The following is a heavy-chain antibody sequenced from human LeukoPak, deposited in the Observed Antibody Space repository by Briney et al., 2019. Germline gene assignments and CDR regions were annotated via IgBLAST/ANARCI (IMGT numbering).Heavy chain of an antibody. CDR2: IDRRGGT. CDR3: ARGYGSGSYYVY. J-gene: IGHJ4*02. Sequence: PSDTLSLTCVVYSGGFSGYYWSWISQPPGKGLEWIGEIDRRGGTTYNPSLKSRVNVLLDTSKNQFSLRLSSVTAADTAVYYCARGYGSGSYYVYWGQGTLVAVSS. V-gene: IGHV4-34*01. D-gene: IGHD3-10*01. CDR1: SGGFSGYY.